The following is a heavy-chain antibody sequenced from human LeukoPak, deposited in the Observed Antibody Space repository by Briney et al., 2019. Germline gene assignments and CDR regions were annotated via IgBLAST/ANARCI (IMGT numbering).Heavy chain of an antibody. CDR2: IYYRGST. CDR3: ARGGDYGDLRYFDY. D-gene: IGHD4-17*01. J-gene: IGHJ4*02. V-gene: IGHV4-59*01. CDR1: GGSINNYY. Sequence: ASETLSLTCTVSGGSINNYYWSWIRQPPGKGLEWIGYIYYRGSTNYNPSLKSRVTFSVDTSKNQFSLKLNSVTAADTAVYYCARGGDYGDLRYFDYWGQGILVTVSS.